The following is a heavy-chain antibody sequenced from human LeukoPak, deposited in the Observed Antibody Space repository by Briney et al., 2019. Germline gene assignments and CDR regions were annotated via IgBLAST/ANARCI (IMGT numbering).Heavy chain of an antibody. D-gene: IGHD3-9*01. CDR1: GFPFSSYE. CDR3: ARRYFDWFLGAGGSLDI. J-gene: IGHJ3*02. Sequence: GGSLRLSCAASGFPFSSYEMNWVRQAPGKGLEWVANIKQDGSEKYYVDSVKGRFTIPRDNANDSVYLQMNSLRAEDTAVYYCARRYFDWFLGAGGSLDIWGQGTMVTVSS. V-gene: IGHV3-7*01. CDR2: IKQDGSEK.